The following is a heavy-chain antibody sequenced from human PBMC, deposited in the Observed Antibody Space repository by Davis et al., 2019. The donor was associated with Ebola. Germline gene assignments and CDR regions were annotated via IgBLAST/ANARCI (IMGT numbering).Heavy chain of an antibody. Sequence: PGGSLRLSCAASGFTFSSYAMHWVRQAPGKGLEWVAVISYDGSNKYYADSVKGRFIISRDNSKNTLYLQMNSLRAEDTAVYYCARLGVVVSGWYFDLWGRGTLVTVSS. V-gene: IGHV3-30-3*01. J-gene: IGHJ2*01. CDR2: ISYDGSNK. CDR3: ARLGVVVSGWYFDL. CDR1: GFTFSSYA. D-gene: IGHD2-15*01.